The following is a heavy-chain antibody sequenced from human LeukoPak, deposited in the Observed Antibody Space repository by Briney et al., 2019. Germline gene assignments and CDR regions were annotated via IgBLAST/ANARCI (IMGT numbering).Heavy chain of an antibody. Sequence: GGSLRLSCAASGFTFSSYSMNWVRQAPGKGLEWVSSISSSSSYIYYADSVKGRFTISRDNAKNSLYLQMNSLRAEDTAVYYCASAYDYVWGSYRFNYYYYGMDVWGQGTTVTVSS. CDR2: ISSSSSYI. J-gene: IGHJ6*02. V-gene: IGHV3-21*01. CDR1: GFTFSSYS. CDR3: ASAYDYVWGSYRFNYYYYGMDV. D-gene: IGHD3-16*02.